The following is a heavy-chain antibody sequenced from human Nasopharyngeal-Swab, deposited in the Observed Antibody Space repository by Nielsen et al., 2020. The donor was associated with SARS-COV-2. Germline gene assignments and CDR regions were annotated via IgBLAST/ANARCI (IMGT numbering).Heavy chain of an antibody. J-gene: IGHJ4*02. Sequence: GGSLRLSCAASGFTFSTYAMHRVRQAPGKGLEWVALISYDGISKYFADSVKGRFTISRDHSKNTLYLQMNSLRPEDTAVYFCARDRGGSFPSYYFDYWGQGTLVTVSS. CDR1: GFTFSTYA. CDR2: ISYDGISK. D-gene: IGHD1-26*01. V-gene: IGHV3-30-3*01. CDR3: ARDRGGSFPSYYFDY.